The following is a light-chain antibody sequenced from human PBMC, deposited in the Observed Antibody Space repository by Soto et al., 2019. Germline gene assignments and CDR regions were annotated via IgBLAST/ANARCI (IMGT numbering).Light chain of an antibody. V-gene: IGKV3-11*01. J-gene: IGKJ5*01. Sequence: EIVLTQSPATLSLSPGERATLSFRAIHSVSSYLAWYQQKPGQAPRLLIYDASNRATGIPARFSGSGSGTDFTLTINSLQSEDSAVYYCQQHNQWPITFGQGTRLEI. CDR2: DAS. CDR3: QQHNQWPIT. CDR1: HSVSSY.